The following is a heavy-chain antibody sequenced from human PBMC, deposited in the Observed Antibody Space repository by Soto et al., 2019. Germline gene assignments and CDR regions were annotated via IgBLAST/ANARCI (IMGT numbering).Heavy chain of an antibody. J-gene: IGHJ6*03. Sequence: ASVKVSCKASGYTFTSYAMHWVRQAPGQGLEWMGWINAGNGNTKYSQKFQGRVTITRDTSASTAYMELSSLRSEDTAVYYCARRAGMSYYYYYMDVWGKGTTVTV. CDR2: INAGNGNT. CDR1: GYTFTSYA. V-gene: IGHV1-3*01. CDR3: ARRAGMSYYYYYMDV. D-gene: IGHD6-13*01.